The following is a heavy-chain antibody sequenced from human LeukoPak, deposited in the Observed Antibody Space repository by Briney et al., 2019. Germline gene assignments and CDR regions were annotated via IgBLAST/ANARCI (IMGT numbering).Heavy chain of an antibody. D-gene: IGHD3-10*01. CDR1: GYSFTSHW. Sequence: GESLKISCKGSGYSFTSHWIGWVRQMPGKGLELMGIIYPGDSDTRYSPSFQGQVTISADKSISTAYLEWSRLKASDTAMYYCVRPITGYGSGTYYPKYFDYWGQGTLVTVSS. CDR3: VRPITGYGSGTYYPKYFDY. V-gene: IGHV5-51*01. CDR2: IYPGDSDT. J-gene: IGHJ4*02.